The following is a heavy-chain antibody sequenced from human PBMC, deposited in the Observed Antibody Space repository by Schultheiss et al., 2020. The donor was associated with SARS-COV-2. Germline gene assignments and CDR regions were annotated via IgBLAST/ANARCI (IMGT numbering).Heavy chain of an antibody. CDR1: GFTVSSNY. CDR2: IYSGGST. CDR3: ARDLAAPGPLLYYYQYMDV. J-gene: IGHJ6*03. Sequence: GGSLRLSCAASGFTVSSNYMSWVRQAPGKGLEWVSVIYSGGSTYYADSVKGRFTISRDNSKNTLYLQMNSLRAEDMAVYYCARDLAAPGPLLYYYQYMDVWGKGTTVTVSS. D-gene: IGHD6-6*01. V-gene: IGHV3-53*01.